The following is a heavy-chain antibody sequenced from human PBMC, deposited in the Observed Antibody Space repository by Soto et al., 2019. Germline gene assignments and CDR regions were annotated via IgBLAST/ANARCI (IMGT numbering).Heavy chain of an antibody. CDR1: GFTFSSYG. CDR2: IWYDGSIK. D-gene: IGHD6-13*01. Sequence: QVQLVESGGGVVQPGRSLRLSCAASGFTFSSYGMHWVRQAPGKGLEWVAVIWYDGSIKYNADSVKGRFSISRDNSKNTLFLQMNSLRAEDTAVYYCARDLEGPMAAAAEAPDYWGQGTLVTVSS. J-gene: IGHJ4*02. V-gene: IGHV3-33*01. CDR3: ARDLEGPMAAAAEAPDY.